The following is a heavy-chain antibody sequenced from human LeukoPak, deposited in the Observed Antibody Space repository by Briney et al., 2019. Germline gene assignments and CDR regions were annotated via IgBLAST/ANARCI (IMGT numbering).Heavy chain of an antibody. CDR3: ARDNPYCSGGSCYFDYFDY. D-gene: IGHD2-15*01. V-gene: IGHV4-39*07. Sequence: SETLSLTCTVSGGSISSSSYYWGWIRQPPGKGLEWIGSIYYSGSTYYNPSLKSRVTISVDTSKNQFSLKLSSVTAADTAVYYCARDNPYCSGGSCYFDYFDYWGQGTLVTVSS. CDR1: GGSISSSSYY. J-gene: IGHJ4*02. CDR2: IYYSGST.